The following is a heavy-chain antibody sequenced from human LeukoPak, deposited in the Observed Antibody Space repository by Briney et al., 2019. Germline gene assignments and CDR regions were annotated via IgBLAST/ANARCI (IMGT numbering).Heavy chain of an antibody. CDR2: IIPILGIA. CDR1: GGTFSSYT. V-gene: IGHV1-69*02. Sequence: SVKVSCKASGGTFSSYTISWVRQAPGQGLEWMGRIIPILGIANYAQKFQGRVTITADKSTSTAYMELSSLRSEDTAVYYCARAPCSSISCYSDLNWFDPWGQGTLVTVSS. J-gene: IGHJ5*02. D-gene: IGHD2-2*01. CDR3: ARAPCSSISCYSDLNWFDP.